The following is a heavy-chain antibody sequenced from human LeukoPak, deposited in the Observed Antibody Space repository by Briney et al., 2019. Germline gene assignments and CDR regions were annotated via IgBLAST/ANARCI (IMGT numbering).Heavy chain of an antibody. CDR3: ARISDHNWYFDP. CDR1: GYPFTTYD. V-gene: IGHV1-8*01. D-gene: IGHD1-1*01. J-gene: IGHJ5*02. CDR2: MNPSSGYT. Sequence: ASVRVSCKASGYPFTTYDINWVRKATGQGLEWMGWMNPSSGYTGYSQKFQGRVTMTRNTSITTAYMELSSLRSEDTAVYYCARISDHNWYFDPWGQGTLVTVSS.